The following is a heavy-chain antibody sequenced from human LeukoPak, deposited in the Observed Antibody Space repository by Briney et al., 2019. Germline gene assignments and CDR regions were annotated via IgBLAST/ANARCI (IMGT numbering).Heavy chain of an antibody. D-gene: IGHD3-22*01. Sequence: GGSLRLSCAASVFTFSTYWMSWVRQAPGKGLEWVANIKQDGSEKYYVDSAKGRFTISRDNAKNSLYLQMNSLRAEDTAVYYCARDRYDRSGYYDYWGQGTLVTVSS. CDR1: VFTFSTYW. CDR2: IKQDGSEK. V-gene: IGHV3-7*01. CDR3: ARDRYDRSGYYDY. J-gene: IGHJ4*02.